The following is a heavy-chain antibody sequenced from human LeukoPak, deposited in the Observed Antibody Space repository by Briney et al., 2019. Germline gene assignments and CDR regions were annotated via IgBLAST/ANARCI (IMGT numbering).Heavy chain of an antibody. J-gene: IGHJ4*02. CDR1: GFTFDDYG. V-gene: IGHV3-20*04. CDR3: ARGSGGDRYYFDY. Sequence: PGGSLRLSCAASGFTFDDYGMSWVRQAPGKGLEWVSGINWNGGSTGYADSVKGRFTIPRDNAKNSLYLQMNSLRVEDTALYYCARGSGGDRYYFDYWGQGTLVTVSS. D-gene: IGHD3-10*01. CDR2: INWNGGST.